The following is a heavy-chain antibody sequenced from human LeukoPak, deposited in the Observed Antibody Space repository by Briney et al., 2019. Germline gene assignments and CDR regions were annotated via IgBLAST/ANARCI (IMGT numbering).Heavy chain of an antibody. Sequence: PSQTLSLTCTVSGGSISSGGYYWSWIRQHPGKGLEWIGYIYYSGSTYYNPSLKSRVTISVDTSKNQFSLKLSSVTAADTAVYYCATSSSGYYYVGYWGPGTLVTVSS. CDR2: IYYSGST. CDR3: ATSSSGYYYVGY. D-gene: IGHD3-22*01. J-gene: IGHJ4*02. CDR1: GGSISSGGYY. V-gene: IGHV4-31*03.